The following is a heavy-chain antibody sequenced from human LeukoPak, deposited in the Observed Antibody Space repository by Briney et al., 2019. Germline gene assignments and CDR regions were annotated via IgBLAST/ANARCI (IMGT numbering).Heavy chain of an antibody. V-gene: IGHV3-30*02. Sequence: GGSLRLSCAASGFTFSSYGMHWVRQAPGKGLEWVAFIRYDGSNKYYADSVKGRFTISRDNSKNTLYLQMNSLRAEDTAVYYCARDRSSIAAAHDAFDIWGQGTMVTVSS. CDR3: ARDRSSIAAAHDAFDI. D-gene: IGHD6-6*01. CDR1: GFTFSSYG. J-gene: IGHJ3*02. CDR2: IRYDGSNK.